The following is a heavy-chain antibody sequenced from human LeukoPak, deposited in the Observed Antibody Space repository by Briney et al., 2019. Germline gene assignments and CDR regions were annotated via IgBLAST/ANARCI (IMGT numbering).Heavy chain of an antibody. CDR1: GGSISSSSFY. J-gene: IGHJ4*02. V-gene: IGHV4-39*01. Sequence: SETLSLTCTVSGGSISSSSFYWGWIRQPPGKGLEWIGSIYYSGNTYYNPSLKSRVTISVYTSKNQFSLKLSSVTAADTAVYYCARLNQGNRFDYWGQGTLVTVSS. D-gene: IGHD1-14*01. CDR3: ARLNQGNRFDY. CDR2: IYYSGNT.